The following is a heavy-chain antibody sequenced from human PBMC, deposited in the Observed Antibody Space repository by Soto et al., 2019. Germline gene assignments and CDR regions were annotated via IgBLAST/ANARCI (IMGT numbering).Heavy chain of an antibody. J-gene: IGHJ6*02. CDR2: IYTSGST. V-gene: IGHV4-4*07. CDR3: ARSSRITIFGVVIEPYYYYYGMDV. D-gene: IGHD3-3*01. Sequence: SETLSLTCTVSGGSISSYYWSWIRQPAGKGLEWIGRIYTSGSTNYNPSLKSRVTMSVDTSKNQFSLKLSSVTAADTAVYYCARSSRITIFGVVIEPYYYYYGMDVWGQGTTVTVSS. CDR1: GGSISSYY.